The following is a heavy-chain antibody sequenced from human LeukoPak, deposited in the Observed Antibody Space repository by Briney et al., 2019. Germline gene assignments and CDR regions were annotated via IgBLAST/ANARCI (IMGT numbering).Heavy chain of an antibody. CDR2: IIPIFGTA. D-gene: IGHD2/OR15-2a*01. V-gene: IGHV1-69*13. CDR3: ARDNKTSYSYFMDV. Sequence: SVKVSCKASGGTFSSYAINWVRQAPGQGLEWMGGIIPIFGTANYAQKFQGRVTISADESTSTAYMELSSLRSDDTAVYYCARDNKTSYSYFMDVWGKGTTVNVSS. CDR1: GGTFSSYA. J-gene: IGHJ6*03.